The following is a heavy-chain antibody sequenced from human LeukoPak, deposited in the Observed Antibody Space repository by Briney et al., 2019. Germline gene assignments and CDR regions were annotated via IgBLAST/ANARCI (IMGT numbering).Heavy chain of an antibody. CDR1: GGSISSYY. V-gene: IGHV4-4*07. CDR3: ARQMWDDFWSGHTGGMDV. Sequence: SETLSLTCTVSGGSISSYYWSWIRQPAGKGLEWIGRIYTRGSTNYNPSLKSRVTMSVDTSKNQFSLKLSSVTAADTAVYYCARQMWDDFWSGHTGGMDVWGQGTTVSVSS. D-gene: IGHD3-3*01. J-gene: IGHJ6*02. CDR2: IYTRGST.